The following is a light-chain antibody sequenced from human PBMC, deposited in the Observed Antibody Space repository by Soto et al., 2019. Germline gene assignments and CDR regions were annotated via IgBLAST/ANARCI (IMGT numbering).Light chain of an antibody. CDR1: QSVNIN. Sequence: EIVMTQSPATLSVSPGARVTLACRASQSVNINLAWYQQKPGQPPRLLIFGASTRATAFPARFSGSGSGTEFNLNISSKQSEDFAIYYCQQYHNWPRTFGQGNKVEIK. J-gene: IGKJ1*01. V-gene: IGKV3-15*01. CDR2: GAS. CDR3: QQYHNWPRT.